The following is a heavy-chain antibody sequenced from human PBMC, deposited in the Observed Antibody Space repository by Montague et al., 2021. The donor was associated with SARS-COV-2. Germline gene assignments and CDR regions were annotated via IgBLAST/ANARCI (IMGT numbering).Heavy chain of an antibody. CDR2: XYWDDDK. CDR3: ARYTSRMYGSFDY. D-gene: IGHD3-16*02. J-gene: IGHJ4*02. V-gene: IGHV2-5*02. CDR1: GFSLTTNGMG. Sequence: PALVKPTQTLTLTCTVSGFSLTTNGMGVGWIRQLPGEAPAWLALXYWDDDKRYSPSLKTRLTITKDTSRNQVVLTMTNVDPGDTGTYFCARYTSRMYGSFDYWGRGALVSVSS.